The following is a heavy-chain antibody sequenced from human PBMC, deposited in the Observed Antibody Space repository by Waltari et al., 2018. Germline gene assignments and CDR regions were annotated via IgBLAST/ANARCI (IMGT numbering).Heavy chain of an antibody. CDR2: ISSSGSTI. D-gene: IGHD6-19*01. V-gene: IGHV3-48*03. J-gene: IGHJ6*03. Sequence: EVQLVESGGGLVQPGGSLRLSCAASGFTFSSYEMNWVRQAPGKGLEWVSYISSSGSTIYYADAVKGRFTISRDNAKNSLYRQMNSLRAEDTAVYYCAREQWLDYYYYYYMDVWGKGTTVTVSS. CDR1: GFTFSSYE. CDR3: AREQWLDYYYYYYMDV.